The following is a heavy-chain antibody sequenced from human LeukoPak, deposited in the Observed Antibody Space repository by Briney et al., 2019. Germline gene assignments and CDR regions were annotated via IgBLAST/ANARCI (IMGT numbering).Heavy chain of an antibody. D-gene: IGHD2-15*01. Sequence: SETLSLTCAVYGGSFSGYYWSWIRQPPGKGLERIGEINHSGSTNYNPSLKSRVTISVDTSKNQFSLKLSSVTAADTAVYYCARGPGYCSGGSCFSAGFDYWGQGTLVTVSS. V-gene: IGHV4-34*01. J-gene: IGHJ4*02. CDR1: GGSFSGYY. CDR2: INHSGST. CDR3: ARGPGYCSGGSCFSAGFDY.